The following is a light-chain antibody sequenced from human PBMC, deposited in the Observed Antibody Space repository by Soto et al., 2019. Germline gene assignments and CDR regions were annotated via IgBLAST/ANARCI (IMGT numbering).Light chain of an antibody. CDR3: QQYNGYPLT. Sequence: DIQMTQSPSTLSASVGDRVTITCRARQSISTLLAWYQQKPGRAPTLLIYKASTLETGVPSRFSGSGSGTEFTLTISSLQPNDFATYYCQQYNGYPLTFGQGTRLEIQ. CDR2: KAS. V-gene: IGKV1-5*03. CDR1: QSISTL. J-gene: IGKJ5*01.